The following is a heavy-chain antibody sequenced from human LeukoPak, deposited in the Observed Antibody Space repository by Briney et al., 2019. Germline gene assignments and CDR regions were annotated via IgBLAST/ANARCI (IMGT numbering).Heavy chain of an antibody. CDR2: ISAYNGNT. CDR1: GYTFTSYG. CDR3: ATGGSAIFGPQEYYGMDV. Sequence: ASVKVSCKASGYTFTSYGISWVRQAPGQGLEWMGWISAYNGNTNYAQKLQGRVTMTTDTSTSTAYMELSSLRSEDTAVYYCATGGSAIFGPQEYYGMDVWGQGTTVTVSS. V-gene: IGHV1-18*01. J-gene: IGHJ6*02. D-gene: IGHD3-3*01.